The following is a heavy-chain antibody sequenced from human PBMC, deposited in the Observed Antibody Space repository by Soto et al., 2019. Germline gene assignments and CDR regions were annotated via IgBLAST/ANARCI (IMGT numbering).Heavy chain of an antibody. CDR2: ISSRSSTI. J-gene: IGHJ4*02. Sequence: QVQLVESGGGLVKPGGSLRLSCAASGFTFSDYYMSWIRQAPGKGLEWVSYISSRSSTIFYADSVKGRLTISRDNVKNSLYLQMNSLRAEDTAVYYCASGTNGAFFVYWGQGILVTFSS. CDR1: GFTFSDYY. D-gene: IGHD2-8*01. CDR3: ASGTNGAFFVY. V-gene: IGHV3-11*01.